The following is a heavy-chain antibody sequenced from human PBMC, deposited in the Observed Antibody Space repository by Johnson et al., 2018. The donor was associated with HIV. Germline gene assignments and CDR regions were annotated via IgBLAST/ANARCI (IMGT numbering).Heavy chain of an antibody. CDR3: ARDLRFNRTVQGRIIISGVFDM. D-gene: IGHD3-10*01. Sequence: QVQLVESGGGVVQPERSLRLSCSASAFTFSRHAMHWFRQAPGKGPEWVACISYDGSNKYYADSVKGRFTISSDNSKNTLYLQMNSLRTEDTAIYSWARDLRFNRTVQGRIIISGVFDMWGQGTVVHVSS. CDR2: ISYDGSNK. J-gene: IGHJ3*02. CDR1: AFTFSRHA. V-gene: IGHV3-30*04.